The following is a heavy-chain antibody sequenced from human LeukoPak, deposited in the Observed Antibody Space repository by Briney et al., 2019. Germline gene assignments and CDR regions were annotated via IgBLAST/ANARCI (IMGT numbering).Heavy chain of an antibody. CDR3: ANMLSTSRLS. J-gene: IGHJ4*02. V-gene: IGHV1-2*06. CDR2: INPNSGGT. Sequence: GSSVKDSCKASGYTFTGYYMHWVRQAPGQGLEWIGRINPNSGGTNYAQKFQRTVTKTSDTSISTAYMELSRLRSDDTAVYYCANMLSTSRLSWGQGTLVTVSS. D-gene: IGHD5/OR15-5a*01. CDR1: GYTFTGYY.